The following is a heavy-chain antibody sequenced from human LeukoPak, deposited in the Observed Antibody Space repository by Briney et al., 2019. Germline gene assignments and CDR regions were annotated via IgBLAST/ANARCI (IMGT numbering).Heavy chain of an antibody. V-gene: IGHV3-23*01. CDR3: AKDGTVEYFDY. D-gene: IGHD4-23*01. J-gene: IGHJ4*02. CDR1: GFTFSSYA. CDR2: ISGSGGST. Sequence: PAGGSLRLSCAASGFTFSSYAMSWVRQAPGKGLERVSAISGSGGSTYYADSVKGRFTISRDNSKNTLYLQMNSLRAEDTAVYYCAKDGTVEYFDYWGQGTLVTVSS.